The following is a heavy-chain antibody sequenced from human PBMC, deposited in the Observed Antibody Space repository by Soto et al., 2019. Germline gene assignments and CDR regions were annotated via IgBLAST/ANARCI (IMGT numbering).Heavy chain of an antibody. CDR3: AKDRGVYSCGCSTA. V-gene: IGHV3-23*01. D-gene: IGHD6-19*01. CDR2: ISGGGTST. CDR1: GFTFNNYA. J-gene: IGHJ5*02. Sequence: EVQLLDSGGRSVQPGGSLRLSCAASGFTFNNYAMTWVRQAPGKGLEWVSSISGGGTSTFYADYVRGRFTIASDNSKDTLYLHRSTMGAEYTAIYYCAKDRGVYSCGCSTAWGPGTLVTVSS.